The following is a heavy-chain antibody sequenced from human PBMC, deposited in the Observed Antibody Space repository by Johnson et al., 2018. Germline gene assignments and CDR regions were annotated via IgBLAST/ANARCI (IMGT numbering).Heavy chain of an antibody. J-gene: IGHJ6*02. CDR2: ISWNSGNI. CDR1: GFTFDDYA. V-gene: IGHV3-9*01. D-gene: IGHD3-3*01. Sequence: VRLVESGGGLVQPGRSLRLSCAASGFTFDDYAIHWVRQAPGKGLEWVSGISWNSGNIGYADSVRGRFTISRENGKNARYLQMDSLRTEDTALYYCAKDMASITIFGVAYYYYGMDVWGQGTTVTISS. CDR3: AKDMASITIFGVAYYYYGMDV.